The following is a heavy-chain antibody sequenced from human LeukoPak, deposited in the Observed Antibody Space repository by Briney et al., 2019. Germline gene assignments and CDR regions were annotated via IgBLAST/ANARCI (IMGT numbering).Heavy chain of an antibody. J-gene: IGHJ3*02. CDR3: AKDTAPYGDYFLPAFDI. CDR2: ISGSGGST. Sequence: PGGSLRLSCAASGFTFSNYAMSWVRQAPGKGLEWVSAISGSGGSTYYADSVKGRFTISRDNSKNTLYLQMNSLRAEDTAVYYCAKDTAPYGDYFLPAFDIRGQGTMVTVSS. CDR1: GFTFSNYA. D-gene: IGHD4-17*01. V-gene: IGHV3-23*01.